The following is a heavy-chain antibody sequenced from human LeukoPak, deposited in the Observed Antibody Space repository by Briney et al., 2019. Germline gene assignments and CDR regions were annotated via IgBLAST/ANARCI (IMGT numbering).Heavy chain of an antibody. D-gene: IGHD3-22*01. Sequence: GGSLRLSCAASGFTFSSHWMSWVRQVPGNGLERVANIKQDGSEQYYVDSVKGRFTISRDNSKNTLYLQMNSLRAEDTAVYYCARGHHYYDSSGTFDYWGQGTLVTVSS. CDR3: ARGHHYYDSSGTFDY. V-gene: IGHV3-7*01. CDR1: GFTFSSHW. J-gene: IGHJ4*02. CDR2: IKQDGSEQ.